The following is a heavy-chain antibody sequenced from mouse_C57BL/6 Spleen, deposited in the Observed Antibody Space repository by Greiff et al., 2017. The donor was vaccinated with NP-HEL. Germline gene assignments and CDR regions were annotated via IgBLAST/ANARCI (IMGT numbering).Heavy chain of an antibody. V-gene: IGHV1-4*01. CDR3: ARGGYYGSSPYYAMDD. D-gene: IGHD1-1*01. J-gene: IGHJ4*01. CDR2: INPSSGYT. Sequence: QVQLQQSGAELARPGASVQMSCKASGYTFTSYTMHWVQQRPGQGLEWIGYINPSSGYTKYNQKYKDKATLTADKSSSTAYIKLSSLTSEDAAVYYCARGGYYGSSPYYAMDDWGQGTSVTVAS. CDR1: GYTFTSYT.